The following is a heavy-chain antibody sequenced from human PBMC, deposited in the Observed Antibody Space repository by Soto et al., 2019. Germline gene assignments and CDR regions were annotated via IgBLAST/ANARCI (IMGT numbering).Heavy chain of an antibody. J-gene: IGHJ2*01. CDR3: SRKVPGSTTRPDYWYFDL. CDR2: ISGGGDAT. V-gene: IGHV3-23*01. CDR1: GFTFISYD. D-gene: IGHD3-10*01. Sequence: EVHLSESGGGLVQPGGSLRLSCAASGFTFISYDMNWVRHAPGKGLQWVSAISGGGDATFYADSVKGRFTISRDNSRNTVTLQMNSLGADDTAVYYCSRKVPGSTTRPDYWYFDLWDRGTLVTVSS.